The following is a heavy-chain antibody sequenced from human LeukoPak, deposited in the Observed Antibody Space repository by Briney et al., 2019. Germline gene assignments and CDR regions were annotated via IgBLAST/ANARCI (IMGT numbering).Heavy chain of an antibody. CDR1: GYTFTSYY. CDR3: ARVRGSSWPTYYFDY. V-gene: IGHV1-46*01. D-gene: IGHD6-13*01. J-gene: IGHJ4*02. CDR2: INPSGGST. Sequence: ASVKVSCKASGYTFTSYYMHWVPQAPGQGLEWMGIINPSGGSTSYAQKFQGRVTMTRDTSTSTVYMELSSVRSEDTAVYYCARVRGSSWPTYYFDYWGQGTVVTVS.